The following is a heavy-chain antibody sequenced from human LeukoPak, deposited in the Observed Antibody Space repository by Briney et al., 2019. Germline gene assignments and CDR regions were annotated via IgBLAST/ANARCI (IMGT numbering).Heavy chain of an antibody. J-gene: IGHJ4*02. CDR3: VKGYSSSWYYFDY. D-gene: IGHD6-13*01. Sequence: GGSLRLSCSASGFTFSSYAMHWVGQAPGKGLEYVSAISSNGGSTYYADSVKGRFTISRDNSKNTLYLQMSSLRAEDTAVYYCVKGYSSSWYYFDYWGQGTLVTVSS. CDR1: GFTFSSYA. CDR2: ISSNGGST. V-gene: IGHV3-64D*06.